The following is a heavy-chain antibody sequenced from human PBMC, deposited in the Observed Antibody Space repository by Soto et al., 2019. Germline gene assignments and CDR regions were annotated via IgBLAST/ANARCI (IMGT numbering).Heavy chain of an antibody. D-gene: IGHD6-6*01. CDR2: LYPGDSDF. Sequence: ESLKISCKGSGYSFTNYWIGWVRQMPGKGLEWMGILYPGDSDFRYSPSFQGQVTISADKSISTAYLQWTSLKASDTAIYYCATIIDSSSSFDYWGQGTTVTVSS. V-gene: IGHV5-51*01. CDR1: GYSFTNYW. J-gene: IGHJ4*02. CDR3: ATIIDSSSSFDY.